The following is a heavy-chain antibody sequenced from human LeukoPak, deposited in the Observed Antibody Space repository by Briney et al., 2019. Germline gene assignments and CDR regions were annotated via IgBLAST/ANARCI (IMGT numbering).Heavy chain of an antibody. D-gene: IGHD3-16*02. CDR1: GFPFRDYY. Sequence: SGGSLRLSCAASGFPFRDYYMTWIRQAPGKGLEWISYISRSGDSLYYADSVEGRFTISRDNAKNSLFLQMNSLRADDTAVYYCARDLVRSVTSWGSYRPKAGLWGQGTLVTVSS. CDR3: ARDLVRSVTSWGSYRPKAGL. CDR2: ISRSGDSL. J-gene: IGHJ1*01. V-gene: IGHV3-11*01.